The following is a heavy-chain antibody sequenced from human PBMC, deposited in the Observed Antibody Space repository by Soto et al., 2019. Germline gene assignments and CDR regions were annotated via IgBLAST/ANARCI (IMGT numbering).Heavy chain of an antibody. V-gene: IGHV3-33*01. Sequence: GGSLRLSCAASGFTFISYGMHWFRHSPGKGLEWVAVIWYDGSNKYYADSVKGRFTISRDNSKNTLYLQMNSLRAEDTAVYYCARDSKNLFGAFDIWGQGTMVTVSS. CDR3: ARDSKNLFGAFDI. D-gene: IGHD2-21*01. CDR2: IWYDGSNK. J-gene: IGHJ3*02. CDR1: GFTFISYG.